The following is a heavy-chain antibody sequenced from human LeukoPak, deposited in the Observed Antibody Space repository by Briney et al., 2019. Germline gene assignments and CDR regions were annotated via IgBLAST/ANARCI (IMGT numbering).Heavy chain of an antibody. Sequence: SETLSLTCTVSGVSINCNYWTWIRQLPGKGLEWIGFVSDTGDTDYNPSLKSRLTISADTSKSQLSLSLSSVTAADTALYYCARVFRGVVTSSWFDPLGQATLVTVSS. V-gene: IGHV4-59*01. D-gene: IGHD3-3*01. CDR2: VSDTGDT. J-gene: IGHJ5*02. CDR3: ARVFRGVVTSSWFDP. CDR1: GVSINCNY.